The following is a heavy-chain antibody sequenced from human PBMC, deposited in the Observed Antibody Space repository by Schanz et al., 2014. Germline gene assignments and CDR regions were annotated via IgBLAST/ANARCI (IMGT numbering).Heavy chain of an antibody. CDR3: ARDGYSVVVISPTESFDI. V-gene: IGHV3-23*04. CDR2: INTGGDST. Sequence: EVQLVESGGGLVQPGGSLRLSCAASGFTFSTYAMAWVRQAPGKGLEWVSSINTGGDSTYYADSVKSRFTISRDNSRNTLYLQMNSLRAEDTAVYYCARDGYSVVVISPTESFDIWGQGTMVTVSP. J-gene: IGHJ3*02. D-gene: IGHD2-21*01. CDR1: GFTFSTYA.